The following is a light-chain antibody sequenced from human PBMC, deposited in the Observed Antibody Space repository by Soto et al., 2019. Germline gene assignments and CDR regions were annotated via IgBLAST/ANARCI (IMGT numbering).Light chain of an antibody. Sequence: DIQMTHSPSTLSASVGDRVSIACRASQSISSSLAWYQQKQGKAPKLMIYDASSLESGVPSRFSGSGSGTELTVSINSPQPKAFATYYWQQYHRYLRTVGQRIKVDIK. V-gene: IGKV1-5*01. CDR3: QQYHRYLRT. J-gene: IGKJ1*01. CDR1: QSISSS. CDR2: DAS.